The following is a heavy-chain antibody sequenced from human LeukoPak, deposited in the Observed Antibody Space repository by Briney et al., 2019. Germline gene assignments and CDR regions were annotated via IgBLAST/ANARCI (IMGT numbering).Heavy chain of an antibody. CDR2: IYHSGST. J-gene: IGHJ2*01. CDR3: ARDPPRHPSSGYRSYWYFDL. V-gene: IGHV4-4*02. D-gene: IGHD3-22*01. CDR1: GGSISSSNW. Sequence: SSETLSLTCAVSGGSISSSNWWSWVRQPPGKGLEWIGEIYHSGSTNYNPSLKSRVTISVDKSKNQFSLKLSSVTAADTAVYYCARDPPRHPSSGYRSYWYFDLWGRGTLVTVSS.